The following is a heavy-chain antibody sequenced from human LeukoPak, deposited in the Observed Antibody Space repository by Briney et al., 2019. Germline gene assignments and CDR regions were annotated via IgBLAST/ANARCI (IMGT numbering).Heavy chain of an antibody. CDR1: GGSFSGYY. J-gene: IGHJ5*02. Sequence: SETLSLTCAVYGGSFSGYYWSWIRQPPGKGLEWIGEINHSGSTNYNPSLKSRVTISVDTSKNQFSLKLSSVTAADTAAYYCATKAIAVAGTGGWFDPWGQGTLVTVSS. D-gene: IGHD6-19*01. V-gene: IGHV4-34*01. CDR3: ATKAIAVAGTGGWFDP. CDR2: INHSGST.